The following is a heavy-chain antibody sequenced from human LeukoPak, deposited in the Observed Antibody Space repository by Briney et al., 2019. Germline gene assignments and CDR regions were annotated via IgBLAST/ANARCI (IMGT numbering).Heavy chain of an antibody. V-gene: IGHV1-8*01. CDR2: MNPNSGNT. Sequence: ASVKDSCKASGYTFTSYDINWVRQATGQGLEWMGWMNPNSGNTGYAQKFQGRVTMTRNTSISTAYMELSSLRSEDTAVYYCARRGDWPYYYGMDVWGQGTTVTVSS. CDR3: ARRGDWPYYYGMDV. CDR1: GYTFTSYD. J-gene: IGHJ6*02. D-gene: IGHD2-21*02.